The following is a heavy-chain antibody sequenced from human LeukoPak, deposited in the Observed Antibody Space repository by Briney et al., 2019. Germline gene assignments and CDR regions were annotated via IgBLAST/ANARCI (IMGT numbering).Heavy chain of an antibody. CDR3: AKGAIDCSGGSCYPYYYYYYGMDV. CDR2: INSDGSIT. CDR1: GFTFTTYW. J-gene: IGHJ6*02. Sequence: GGSLRLSCAASGFTFTTYWMHWVRQAPGKGLVWVSHINSDGSITSYADSVKGRFTISRDNAKNTLYLQMNSLRAEDTAVYYCAKGAIDCSGGSCYPYYYYYYGMDVWGQGTTVTVSS. D-gene: IGHD2-15*01. V-gene: IGHV3-74*01.